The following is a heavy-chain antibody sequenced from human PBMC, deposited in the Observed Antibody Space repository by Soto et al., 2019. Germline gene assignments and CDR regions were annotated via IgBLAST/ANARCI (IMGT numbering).Heavy chain of an antibody. D-gene: IGHD3-3*02. CDR1: EFPLSRSA. V-gene: IGHV3-23*01. CDR3: AKVAIVGVFVEYFDH. Sequence: GGSLRLSSAASEFPLSRSAMGWVRQAPGKGLEWVSAISGSGGSTYYADSVRGRFSISRENSKNTVDLKNNSLRAEDTAVYYCAKVAIVGVFVEYFDHWGQGSLVTVSS. J-gene: IGHJ4*02. CDR2: ISGSGGST.